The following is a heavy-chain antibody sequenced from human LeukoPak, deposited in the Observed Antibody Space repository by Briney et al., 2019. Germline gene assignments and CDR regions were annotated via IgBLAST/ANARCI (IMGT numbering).Heavy chain of an antibody. CDR3: ASRLGGS. J-gene: IGHJ4*02. V-gene: IGHV4-34*01. CDR2: INHSGST. Sequence: PGGSLRLSCVVSGFTVSSNYMSWIRQPPGKGLEWIGEINHSGSTNYNPSLKSRVTISVDTSKNQFSLKLSSVTAADTAVYYCASRLGGSWGQGTLVTVSS. D-gene: IGHD3-10*01. CDR1: GFTVSSNY.